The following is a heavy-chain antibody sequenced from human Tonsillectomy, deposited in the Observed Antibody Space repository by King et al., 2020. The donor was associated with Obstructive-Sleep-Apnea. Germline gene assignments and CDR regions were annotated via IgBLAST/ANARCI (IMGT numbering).Heavy chain of an antibody. V-gene: IGHV4-30-4*01. Sequence: QVQLQESGPGLVKPSQTLSLTCTVSGGSISSGDYFWSWIRQPPGKGLEWIGHIYYSGSTYYNPSLKSRLIIAVDTSNNQFSLKLNSVIAADTAVYFCARVERATYYYDSSGYPNWFDPWVQGTLVTVSS. CDR1: GGSISSGDYF. CDR2: IYYSGST. CDR3: ARVERATYYYDSSGYPNWFDP. D-gene: IGHD3-22*01. J-gene: IGHJ5*02.